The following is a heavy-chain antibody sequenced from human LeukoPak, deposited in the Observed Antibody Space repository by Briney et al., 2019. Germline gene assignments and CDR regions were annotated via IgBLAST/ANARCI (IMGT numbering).Heavy chain of an antibody. D-gene: IGHD3-16*01. J-gene: IGHJ4*02. CDR3: AKGYYDYVWGSYYFDY. CDR1: GFTFSSYA. CDR2: ISGSGGST. V-gene: IGHV3-23*01. Sequence: GGSLRLSCAASGFTFSSYAMSWVRQAPGKGLEWVSAISGSGGSTYYADSVKGRFTFSRDNSKNTLYLQMNSLRAEDTAVYYCAKGYYDYVWGSYYFDYWGQGILVTVSS.